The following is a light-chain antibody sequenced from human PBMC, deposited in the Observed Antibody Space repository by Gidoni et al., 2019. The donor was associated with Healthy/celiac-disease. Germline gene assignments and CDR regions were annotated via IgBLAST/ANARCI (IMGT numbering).Light chain of an antibody. CDR3: QQRSKWPPVLT. V-gene: IGKV3-11*01. CDR1: QSVSSY. CDR2: DAS. J-gene: IGKJ4*01. Sequence: EIVLTQSPATLSLSPGERATLSCRASQSVSSYLAWYQQKPGQAPRLLSYDASNRATGIPARFSGSGSGTDFTLTISSLEPEDFAVYYCQQRSKWPPVLTFGGGTKVEIK.